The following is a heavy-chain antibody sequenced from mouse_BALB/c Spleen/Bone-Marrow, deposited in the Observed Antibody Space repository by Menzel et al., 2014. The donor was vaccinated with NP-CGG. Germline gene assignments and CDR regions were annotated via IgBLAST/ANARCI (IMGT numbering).Heavy chain of an antibody. CDR3: AREDGYFHYYAVDY. CDR1: GFSLTSYG. Sequence: VKVVESGPGLVAPSQSLPITCTVSGFSLTSYGVHWVRQPPGKGLEWLGIIWAGGSTNYNSALMSRLSISKDNSKSQVFLKMNSLQTDDTAMYYCAREDGYFHYYAVDYWGQGTSVTVSS. D-gene: IGHD2-3*01. J-gene: IGHJ4*01. CDR2: IWAGGST. V-gene: IGHV2-9*02.